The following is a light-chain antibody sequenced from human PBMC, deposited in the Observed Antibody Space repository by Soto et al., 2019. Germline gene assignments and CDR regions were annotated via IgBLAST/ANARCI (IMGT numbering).Light chain of an antibody. V-gene: IGLV2-14*01. J-gene: IGLJ1*01. Sequence: QSVLTQPASVSGSPGQSITISCTGTSHDIGGYKYVSWYQQHPGKAPKLMIYEVNNRPSGVSDRFSGSKSGNTASLTISGVQTEGEADYYGCAYTSTSALYVFGTGTKVTVL. CDR2: EVN. CDR3: CAYTSTSALYV. CDR1: SHDIGGYKY.